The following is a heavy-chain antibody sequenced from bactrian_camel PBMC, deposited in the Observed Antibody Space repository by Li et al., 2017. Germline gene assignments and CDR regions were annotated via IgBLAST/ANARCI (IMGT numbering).Heavy chain of an antibody. CDR2: ISSRGPST. J-gene: IGHJ4*01. CDR1: GFSSTINY. V-gene: IGHV3S40*01. D-gene: IGHD1*01. Sequence: VQLVESGGGSVQAGGSLRLSCAASGFSSTINYCMGWVRQAPEKEREGVATISSRGPSTSYADSVRGRFTISLDNAKNTLYLQMNALKPEDTAMYYCAADQPSAPRGRCVEEDEDSPYWGQGTQVTVS. CDR3: AADQPSAPRGRCVEEDEDSPY.